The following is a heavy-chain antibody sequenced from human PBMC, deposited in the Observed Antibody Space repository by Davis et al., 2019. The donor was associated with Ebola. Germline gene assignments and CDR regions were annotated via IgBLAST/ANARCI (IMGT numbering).Heavy chain of an antibody. CDR1: GFTFSGSP. CDR3: TGTTVVNDY. V-gene: IGHV3-73*01. J-gene: IGHJ4*02. CDR2: IRSKANSYAT. Sequence: GESLKISCAASGFTFSGSPMHWVRQASGKGLEWVGRIRSKANSYATAYAASVKGRFTISRDDSKNTAYLQMNSLKTEDTAVYYCTGTTVVNDYWGQGTLVTVSS. D-gene: IGHD4-23*01.